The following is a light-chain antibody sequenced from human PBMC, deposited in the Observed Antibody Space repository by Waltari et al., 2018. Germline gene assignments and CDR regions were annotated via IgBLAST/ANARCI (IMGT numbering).Light chain of an antibody. Sequence: ELVLTHSPATLSLSLVASAILSCRASHSVSSSLAWYQQKPGQAPRLLIYGASSRATGIPDRFSGSGSGTDFTLTISSLEPEDFAVYYCQQYGNSPYSFGQGTKVEIK. CDR3: QQYGNSPYS. V-gene: IGKV3-20*01. J-gene: IGKJ2*03. CDR1: HSVSSS. CDR2: GAS.